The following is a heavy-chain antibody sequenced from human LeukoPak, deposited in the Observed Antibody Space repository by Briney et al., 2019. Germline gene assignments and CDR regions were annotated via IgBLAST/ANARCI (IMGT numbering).Heavy chain of an antibody. V-gene: IGHV3-7*01. D-gene: IGHD3-3*01. CDR3: ARGNDFFYYYYMDV. J-gene: IGHJ6*03. Sequence: GGSLRLSCAASGFTFSSYAMSWVRQAPGKGLEWVANIKQDGSEKYYVDSVKGRFTISRDNAKNSLYLQMNSLRAEDTAVYYCARGNDFFYYYYMDVWGKGTTVTVSS. CDR2: IKQDGSEK. CDR1: GFTFSSYA.